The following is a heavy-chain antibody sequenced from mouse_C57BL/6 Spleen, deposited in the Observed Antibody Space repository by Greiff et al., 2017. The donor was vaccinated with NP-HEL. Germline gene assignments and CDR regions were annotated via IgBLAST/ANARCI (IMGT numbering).Heavy chain of an antibody. D-gene: IGHD2-5*01. CDR2: IDPSDSET. V-gene: IGHV1-52*01. Sequence: VQLQQPGAELVRPGSSVKLSCKASGYTFTSYWMHWVKQRPIQGLEWIGNIDPSDSETHYNQKFKDKATLTVDKSSSTAYMQLSSLTSEDSAVYYCARFENSKKAWFAYWGQGTLVTVSA. CDR1: GYTFTSYW. J-gene: IGHJ3*01. CDR3: ARFENSKKAWFAY.